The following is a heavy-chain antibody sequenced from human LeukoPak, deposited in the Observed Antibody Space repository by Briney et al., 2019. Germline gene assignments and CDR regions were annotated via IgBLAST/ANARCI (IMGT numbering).Heavy chain of an antibody. CDR2: IYNSGST. CDR3: ARGNYGDYVPWFDP. V-gene: IGHV4-59*01. D-gene: IGHD4-17*01. J-gene: IGHJ5*02. CDR1: GGSISSYY. Sequence: PSETLSLTCTVSGGSISSYYWSWIRQPPGKGLEWIGYIYNSGSTNYNPSLKSRVTISVDTSKNQFSLKLSSVTAADTALYYCARGNYGDYVPWFDPWGQGTLVTVSS.